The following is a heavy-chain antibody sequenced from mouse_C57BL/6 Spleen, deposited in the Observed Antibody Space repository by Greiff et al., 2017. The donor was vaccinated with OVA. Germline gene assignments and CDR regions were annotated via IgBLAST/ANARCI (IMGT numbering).Heavy chain of an antibody. V-gene: IGHV5-17*01. D-gene: IGHD1-1*01. J-gene: IGHJ1*03. CDR3: ARPNYYGSSYGYFDV. Sequence: EVKLQESGGGLVKPGGSLKLSCAASGFTFSDYGMHWVRQAPEKGLEWVAYISSGSSTIYYADTVKGRFTISRDNAKNTLFLQMTSLRSEDTAMYYCARPNYYGSSYGYFDVWGTGTTVTVSS. CDR2: ISSGSSTI. CDR1: GFTFSDYG.